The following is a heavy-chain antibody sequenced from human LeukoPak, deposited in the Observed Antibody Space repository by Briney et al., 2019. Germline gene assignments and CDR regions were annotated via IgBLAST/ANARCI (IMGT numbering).Heavy chain of an antibody. CDR3: ARHSGYSYGLDAFDI. D-gene: IGHD5-18*01. CDR2: IYYSGST. Sequence: SETLSLTCTVSGGSISSYYWSWIRQPPGKGLEWIGYIYYSGSTNYNPSLKSRVTISVDTSKNQFSLKLSSVTAADTAVYYCARHSGYSYGLDAFDIWGQGTMVIVSS. J-gene: IGHJ3*02. CDR1: GGSISSYY. V-gene: IGHV4-59*08.